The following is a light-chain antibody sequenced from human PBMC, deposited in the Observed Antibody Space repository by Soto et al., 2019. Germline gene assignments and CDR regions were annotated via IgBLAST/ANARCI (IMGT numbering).Light chain of an antibody. CDR1: QSLVHRNGYKY. CDR2: LGS. CDR3: MQSLQTPWT. Sequence: DIVMTQSPLSLPVTPGEPASISCRSSQSLVHRNGYKYLDWYLQKPGQSPQLLIYLGSNRASGVLDRFSGSGSGTDFTLKISKVEAEDVGVYYCMQSLQTPWTFGQGTKVEIK. J-gene: IGKJ1*01. V-gene: IGKV2-28*01.